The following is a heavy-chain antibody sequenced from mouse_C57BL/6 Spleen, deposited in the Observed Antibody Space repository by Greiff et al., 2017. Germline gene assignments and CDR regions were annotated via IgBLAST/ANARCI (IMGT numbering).Heavy chain of an antibody. Sequence: VQLLQSGPELVKPGASVKISCKASGYSFTDYNMNWVKQSNGKSLEWIGVINPNYGTTSYTQKFKGMATLTVDHSTSTAYMQRNSLTSEDAAVNYCAKRTADGYYFDYWGQGTTLTVSS. CDR3: AKRTADGYYFDY. CDR1: GYSFTDYN. CDR2: INPNYGTT. J-gene: IGHJ2*01. V-gene: IGHV1-39*01. D-gene: IGHD2-3*01.